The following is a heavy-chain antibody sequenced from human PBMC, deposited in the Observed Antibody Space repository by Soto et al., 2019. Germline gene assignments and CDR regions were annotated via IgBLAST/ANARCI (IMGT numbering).Heavy chain of an antibody. V-gene: IGHV4-34*01. CDR3: ARGGHYNWFDP. D-gene: IGHD3-3*02. Sequence: QVQLPQWGAGLLKPSETLSLTCAVYGGSFSGYYWSWIRQPPGKGLEWIGEINHSGSTNYNPSLKSRVTISVDTSKNQFSLKLSSVTAADTAVYYCARGGHYNWFDPWGQGTLVTVSS. CDR1: GGSFSGYY. CDR2: INHSGST. J-gene: IGHJ5*02.